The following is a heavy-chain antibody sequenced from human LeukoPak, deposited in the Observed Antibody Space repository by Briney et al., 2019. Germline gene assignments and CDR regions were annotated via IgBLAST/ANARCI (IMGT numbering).Heavy chain of an antibody. CDR1: GFSFSGSA. V-gene: IGHV3-73*01. D-gene: IGHD2-2*01. CDR3: ARHPHQVDP. CDR2: IRSRPNNYAT. Sequence: GGSLKLSCAASGFSFSGSAMHWVRQAPGRGLEWVGRIRSRPNNYATVYGASVKGRFIISRDDSKNMAYLQMNSLKTEDTAMYYCARHPHQVDPWGQGTLVTVSS. J-gene: IGHJ5*02.